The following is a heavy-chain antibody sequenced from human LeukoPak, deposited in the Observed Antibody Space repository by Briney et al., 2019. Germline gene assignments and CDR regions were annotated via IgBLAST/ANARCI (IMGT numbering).Heavy chain of an antibody. CDR1: GYTFTGHY. CDR3: ARAAIAVAGDYHYHYMDV. J-gene: IGHJ6*03. D-gene: IGHD6-19*01. Sequence: ASVKVSCKASGYTFTGHYMHWVRQAPGQGLEWMGWISPNSGDTDYSQRFQGRVTMTRDTSISTAYRELSRLRSDDTAVYYCARAAIAVAGDYHYHYMDVWGKGTTVTASS. CDR2: ISPNSGDT. V-gene: IGHV1-2*02.